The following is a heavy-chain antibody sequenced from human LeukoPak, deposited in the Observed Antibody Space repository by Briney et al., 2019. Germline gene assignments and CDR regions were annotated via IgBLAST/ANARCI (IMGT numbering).Heavy chain of an antibody. V-gene: IGHV4-59*01. CDR3: ARGFRGVRGEIDY. CDR2: IYYSGST. Sequence: SETLSLTCTVSGGSISSYYWSWIRQPPGKGLEWIGYIYYSGSTNYNPSLKSRVTISVDTSKNQFSLRLSSVTAADTAVYYCARGFRGVRGEIDYWGQGTLVTVSS. CDR1: GGSISSYY. J-gene: IGHJ4*02. D-gene: IGHD3-10*01.